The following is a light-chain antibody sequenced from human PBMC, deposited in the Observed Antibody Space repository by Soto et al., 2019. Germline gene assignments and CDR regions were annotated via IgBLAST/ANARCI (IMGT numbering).Light chain of an antibody. CDR2: GSS. V-gene: IGKV1-39*01. CDR3: QQSYSLPRT. J-gene: IGKJ1*01. CDR1: QSISMS. Sequence: DIQLNQSPSSPSSTLGDRSNHTCPASQSISMSLNWYQQKSGKAPELLIYGSSTLQGGVPSRFSGSGSGTEFTLTINYLQPEDFATYYCQQSYSLPRTFGQGTKVDIK.